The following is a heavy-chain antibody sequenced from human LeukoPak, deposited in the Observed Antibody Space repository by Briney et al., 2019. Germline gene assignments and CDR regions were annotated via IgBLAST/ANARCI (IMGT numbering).Heavy chain of an antibody. CDR1: GYTLTELS. J-gene: IGHJ3*02. D-gene: IGHD3-22*01. V-gene: IGHV1-24*01. CDR3: ATDISTHYYDSSGHAFDI. CDR2: FDPEDGET. Sequence: GASVKVSCKVSGYTLTELSMHWVRQAPGKGLEWMGGFDPEDGETIYAQKFQGRVTMTEDTSTDTAYMELSSLRSEDTAVYYCATDISTHYYDSSGHAFDIWGQGTMVTVSS.